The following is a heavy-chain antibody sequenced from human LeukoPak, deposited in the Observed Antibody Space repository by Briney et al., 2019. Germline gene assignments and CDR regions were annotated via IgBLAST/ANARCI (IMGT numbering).Heavy chain of an antibody. J-gene: IGHJ4*02. D-gene: IGHD6-19*01. CDR2: ISGSGGST. Sequence: GASLRLSCAASGFTFSSYAMSWVRQVPGKGLEWVSAISGSGGSTYYADSVKGRFTISRDNSKNTLYLQMNSLRAEDTAVYYCAKDQVEQWLTDFDYWGQGTLVTVSS. CDR1: GFTFSSYA. CDR3: AKDQVEQWLTDFDY. V-gene: IGHV3-23*01.